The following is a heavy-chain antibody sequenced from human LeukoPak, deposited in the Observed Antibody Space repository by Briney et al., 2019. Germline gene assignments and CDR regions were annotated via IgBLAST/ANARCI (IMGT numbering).Heavy chain of an antibody. V-gene: IGHV1-2*02. CDR2: INPNSGGT. J-gene: IGHJ4*02. D-gene: IGHD3-22*01. Sequence: GASVKVSCKASGYTFTSYYMHWVRQAPGQGLEWMGWINPNSGGTNYAQKFQGRVTMTRDTSISTAYMELSRLRSDDTAVYYYARTSYYDSSGLGNYWGQGTLVTVSS. CDR3: ARTSYYDSSGLGNY. CDR1: GYTFTSYY.